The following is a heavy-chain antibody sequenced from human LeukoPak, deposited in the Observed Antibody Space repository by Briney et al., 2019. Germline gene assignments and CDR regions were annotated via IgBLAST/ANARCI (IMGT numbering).Heavy chain of an antibody. CDR3: ARYIPRVTTAIDY. J-gene: IGHJ4*02. Sequence: SETLSLTCTVSGGSISSGTYYWSWIRQPAGKGLEWIGSIYYSGSTYYNPSLKSRVTISVDTSKNQFSLKLSSVTAADTAVYYCARYIPRVTTAIDYWGQGTLVTVSS. V-gene: IGHV4-39*01. CDR2: IYYSGST. D-gene: IGHD4-17*01. CDR1: GGSISSGTYY.